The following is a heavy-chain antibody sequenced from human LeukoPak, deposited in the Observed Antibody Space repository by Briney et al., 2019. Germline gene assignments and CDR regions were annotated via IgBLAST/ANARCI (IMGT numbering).Heavy chain of an antibody. CDR1: GFTFDDYA. CDR2: ISWNSGSI. Sequence: GGSLRLSCAASGFTFDDYAMHWVRQAPGKGLEWVSGISWNSGSIGYADSVKGRFTISRGNAKNSLYLQMNSLRAEDMALYYCAKAGGDCSSTSCSYYGDSAAYFDYWGQGTLVTVSS. J-gene: IGHJ4*02. CDR3: AKAGGDCSSTSCSYYGDSAAYFDY. V-gene: IGHV3-9*03. D-gene: IGHD2-2*01.